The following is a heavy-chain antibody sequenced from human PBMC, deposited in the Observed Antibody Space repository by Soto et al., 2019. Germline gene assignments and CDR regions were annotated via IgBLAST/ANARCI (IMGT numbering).Heavy chain of an antibody. J-gene: IGHJ4*02. CDR3: ARSGISTPGYFDS. Sequence: GESLKISCKGSGYSFTTKWIAWVRQMPGKGLEWMGIFNPADSDSRYSPSFQGQVAISADESISTAYLHWTSLKASDTAMYYCARSGISTPGYFDSWGKGTLVTVDS. V-gene: IGHV5-51*01. CDR2: FNPADSDS. CDR1: GYSFTTKW. D-gene: IGHD3-3*02.